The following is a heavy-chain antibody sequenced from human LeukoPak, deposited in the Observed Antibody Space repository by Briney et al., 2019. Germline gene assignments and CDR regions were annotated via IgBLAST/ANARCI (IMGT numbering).Heavy chain of an antibody. CDR2: IRNDGSNK. CDR3: ARIHSLYYYDSSGYGAFSI. CDR1: GFTFSSYG. D-gene: IGHD3-22*01. Sequence: GGSLRLSCAAAGFTFSSYGMHWGRQAPGKGVGWVAVIRNDGSNKYYASSVKGRFTISRDNSKNTLYLQMNSLRAEDTAVYYCARIHSLYYYDSSGYGAFSIWGEGAIVTVSS. V-gene: IGHV3-33*01. J-gene: IGHJ3*02.